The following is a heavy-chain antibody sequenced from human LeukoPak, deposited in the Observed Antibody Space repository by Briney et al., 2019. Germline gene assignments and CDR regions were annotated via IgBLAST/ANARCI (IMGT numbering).Heavy chain of an antibody. D-gene: IGHD6-19*01. J-gene: IGHJ6*02. CDR3: ARGYSSGWYDYYYGMDV. CDR2: INHSGST. V-gene: IGHV4-34*01. Sequence: SETLSLTCAVYGGSFSGYYWSWIRQPPGKGLEWIGEINHSGSTNYNPSLKSRVTISVDTSKNQFSLKLSSVTAADTAVYYCARGYSSGWYDYYYGMDVWGQGTRSPPT. CDR1: GGSFSGYY.